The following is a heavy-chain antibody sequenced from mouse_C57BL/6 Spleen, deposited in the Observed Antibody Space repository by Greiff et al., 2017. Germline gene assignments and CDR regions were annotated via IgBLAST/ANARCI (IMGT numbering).Heavy chain of an antibody. J-gene: IGHJ4*01. CDR3: ARGDDYDKGWAMDY. CDR2: IYPGSGST. CDR1: GYTFTSYW. V-gene: IGHV1-55*01. Sequence: VQLQQPGAELVKPGASVKMSCKASGYTFTSYWITWVKQRPGQGLEWIGDIYPGSGSTTYNEKFKSKATLTVDTSSSTAYMQLSSLTSEDSAVYYCARGDDYDKGWAMDYWGQGTSVTVSS. D-gene: IGHD2-4*01.